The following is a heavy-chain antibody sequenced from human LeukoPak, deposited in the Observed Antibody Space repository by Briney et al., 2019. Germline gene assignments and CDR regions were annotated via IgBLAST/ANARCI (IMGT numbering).Heavy chain of an antibody. Sequence: SETLSLTCTVSGGSISGYYWSWIRQPPGKGLEWIGYIYYSGSTNYNPSLKSRVTISVDTSKNQFSLKLSSVTAADTAVYYCARVRVSGGYSYFDIWGRGSLGTVSS. CDR1: GGSISGYY. D-gene: IGHD6-19*01. CDR2: IYYSGST. CDR3: ARVRVSGGYSYFDI. V-gene: IGHV4-59*01. J-gene: IGHJ2*01.